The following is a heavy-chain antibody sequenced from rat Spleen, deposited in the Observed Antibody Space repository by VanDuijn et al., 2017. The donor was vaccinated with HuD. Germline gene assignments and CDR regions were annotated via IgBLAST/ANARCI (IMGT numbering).Heavy chain of an antibody. V-gene: IGHV5-29*01. CDR3: ARPDYSRFDY. Sequence: EVQLVESDGGLVQPGRSLKLSCAVSGFTFSDNYMAWVRQAPTKGLEWVATISHDGSSTYYRDPEKGRFTISRDNAKSTLYLQMDSLRSEDTATYYCARPDYSRFDYWGQGVMVTVSS. CDR2: ISHDGSST. CDR1: GFTFSDNY. J-gene: IGHJ2*01. D-gene: IGHD1-2*01.